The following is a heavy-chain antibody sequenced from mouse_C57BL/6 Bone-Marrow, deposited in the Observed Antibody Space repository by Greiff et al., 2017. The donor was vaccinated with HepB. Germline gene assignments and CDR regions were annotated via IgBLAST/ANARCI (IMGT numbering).Heavy chain of an antibody. CDR1: GFTFSDYY. CDR2: INYDGSST. V-gene: IGHV5-16*01. J-gene: IGHJ2*01. Sequence: EVQLVESEGGLVQPGSSMKLSCTASGFTFSDYYMAWVRQVPEKGLEWVANINYDGSSTYYLDSLKSRFILSRDNAKNILYLQMSSLKSEDTATYYCARDLDYFDYWGQGTTLTVSS. CDR3: ARDLDYFDY.